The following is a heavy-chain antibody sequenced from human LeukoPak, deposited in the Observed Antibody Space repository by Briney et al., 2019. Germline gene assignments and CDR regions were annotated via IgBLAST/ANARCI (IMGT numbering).Heavy chain of an antibody. V-gene: IGHV4-34*01. CDR2: INHSGST. Sequence: SETLSLTCAVYGGSFSGFYWTWLRQPPGKGLEWIGEINHSGSTNYNPSLKSRVTISVDTSKNQFSLKLSSVTAADTAVYYCARRLRFYYYYMDVWGKGTTVTVSS. CDR3: ARRLRFYYYYMDV. CDR1: GGSFSGFY. D-gene: IGHD5-12*01. J-gene: IGHJ6*03.